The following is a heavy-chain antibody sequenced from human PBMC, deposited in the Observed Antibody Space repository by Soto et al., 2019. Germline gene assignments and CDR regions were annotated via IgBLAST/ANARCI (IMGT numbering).Heavy chain of an antibody. CDR2: MNYSGST. J-gene: IGHJ4*02. D-gene: IGHD6-13*01. V-gene: IGHV4-59*08. Sequence: HVQLQESGPGLMKPSETLSLTCTVSGGSMSSYYWSWIRQPPGKGLEWIGYMNYSGSTNYNPSLKRRVTIAVDTSKNQCSLELSSVTAADTAVYYCARRTSWYALDYWGQGTLVTVSS. CDR1: GGSMSSYY. CDR3: ARRTSWYALDY.